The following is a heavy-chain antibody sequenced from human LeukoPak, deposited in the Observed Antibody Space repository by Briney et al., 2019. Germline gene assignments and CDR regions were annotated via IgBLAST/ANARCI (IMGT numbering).Heavy chain of an antibody. CDR3: ARQADGQLWPTYYFDY. J-gene: IGHJ4*02. V-gene: IGHV4-39*01. D-gene: IGHD5-18*01. CDR2: IYYSGST. Sequence: GSLRLSCAASGFTVSSNYMSWVRQAPGKGLEWIGSIYYSGSTYYNPSLKSRVTISVDTSKNQFSLKLSSVTAADTAVYYCARQADGQLWPTYYFDYWGQGTLVTVSS. CDR1: GFTVSSNY.